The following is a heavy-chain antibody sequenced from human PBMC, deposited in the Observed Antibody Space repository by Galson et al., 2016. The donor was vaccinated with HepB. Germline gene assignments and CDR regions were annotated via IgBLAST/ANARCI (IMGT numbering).Heavy chain of an antibody. V-gene: IGHV3-21*01. CDR1: GFTFSNYN. CDR2: ISSSSGSI. J-gene: IGHJ4*02. D-gene: IGHD3-22*01. Sequence: SLRLSCAASGFTFSNYNMNWVRQAPGKGLEWVSSISSSSGSIYYADSVKGRFTISRDNAKNSLFLQMNSLRAEDTAVYYCARPYCSGSICYYFENWGQGTLVTVSS. CDR3: ARPYCSGSICYYFEN.